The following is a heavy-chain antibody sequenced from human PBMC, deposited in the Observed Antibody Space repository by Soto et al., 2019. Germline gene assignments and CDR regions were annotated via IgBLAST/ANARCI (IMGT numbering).Heavy chain of an antibody. CDR1: GFTFSSYG. CDR2: ISYDGSNK. Sequence: QVQLVESGGGVVQPGRSLRLSCAASGFTFSSYGMHWVRQAPGKGLEWVAVISYDGSNKYYADSVKGRFTISRDNSKNTLYLQMISLRAQDTALYYCAKDQDYADYGGDFDYWGQGTLVTVSS. V-gene: IGHV3-30*18. D-gene: IGHD4-17*01. CDR3: AKDQDYADYGGDFDY. J-gene: IGHJ4*02.